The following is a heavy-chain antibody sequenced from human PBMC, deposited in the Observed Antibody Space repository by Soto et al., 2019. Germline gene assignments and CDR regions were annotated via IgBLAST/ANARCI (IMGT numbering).Heavy chain of an antibody. D-gene: IGHD4-4*01. Sequence: VQLVESGGGVVQPGRSLRLSCATSGFTFNTYGMHWVRQAPGKGLEGVAYISYDGSNKYYADSVKGRFTISRDNSKNTLYLQVNSLRAEDTAVYYCAKKLPGDTVGFDYWGQGTLVTVSS. CDR1: GFTFNTYG. CDR3: AKKLPGDTVGFDY. CDR2: ISYDGSNK. J-gene: IGHJ4*02. V-gene: IGHV3-30*18.